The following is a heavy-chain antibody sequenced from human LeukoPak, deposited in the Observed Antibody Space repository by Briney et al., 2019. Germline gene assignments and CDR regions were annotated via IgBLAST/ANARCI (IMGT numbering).Heavy chain of an antibody. V-gene: IGHV3-33*06. D-gene: IGHD3-22*01. CDR3: AKGPHVEVSSGYYYYYYYTDV. J-gene: IGHJ6*03. CDR1: GFTFSSYG. CDR2: IWYDGSNK. Sequence: GRSLRLSCAASGFTFSSYGMHWVRQAPGKGLEWVAVIWYDGSNKYYADSVKGRFTISRDNSKNTLYLQMNSLRAEDTAVYYCAKGPHVEVSSGYYYYYYYTDVWGKGTTATVSS.